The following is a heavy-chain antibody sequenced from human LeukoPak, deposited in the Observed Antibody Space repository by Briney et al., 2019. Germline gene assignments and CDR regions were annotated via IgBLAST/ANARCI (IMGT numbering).Heavy chain of an antibody. Sequence: PGGFLRLSCAASGFTFSSYAMHWVRQAPGKGLEWVAVISYDGSNKYYADSVKGRFTISRDNSKNTLYLQMNSLRAEDTAVYYCAREIMVYATYYYYGMDVWGQGTTVTVSS. V-gene: IGHV3-30-3*01. CDR2: ISYDGSNK. D-gene: IGHD2-8*01. CDR3: AREIMVYATYYYYGMDV. CDR1: GFTFSSYA. J-gene: IGHJ6*02.